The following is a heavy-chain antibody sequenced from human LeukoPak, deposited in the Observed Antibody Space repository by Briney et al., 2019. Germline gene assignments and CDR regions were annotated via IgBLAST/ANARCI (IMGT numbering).Heavy chain of an antibody. CDR3: ARDRYCSSTSCYHTGSDY. CDR2: IIPIFGTA. Sequence: SVKVSCKASGGTFSSYAISWVRQAPGQGLEWMGGIIPIFGTANYAQRFQGRVTITADESTSTAYMELSSLRSEDTAVYYCARDRYCSSTSCYHTGSDYWGQGTLVTVSS. D-gene: IGHD2-2*01. CDR1: GGTFSSYA. J-gene: IGHJ4*02. V-gene: IGHV1-69*13.